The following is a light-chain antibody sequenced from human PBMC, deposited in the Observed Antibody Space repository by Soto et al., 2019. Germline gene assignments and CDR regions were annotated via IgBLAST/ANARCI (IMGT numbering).Light chain of an antibody. CDR3: CSYAGSYTWV. CDR2: DVS. Sequence: QSVLTQPASVSGSPGQSITISCTGTSSDVGGYNYVSWYQQHPGKAPKLMIYDVSKRPSGVPDRFSGSKSGNTASLTISGLQAEDEADYYCCSYAGSYTWVFGGGTQLTVL. CDR1: SSDVGGYNY. V-gene: IGLV2-11*01. J-gene: IGLJ3*02.